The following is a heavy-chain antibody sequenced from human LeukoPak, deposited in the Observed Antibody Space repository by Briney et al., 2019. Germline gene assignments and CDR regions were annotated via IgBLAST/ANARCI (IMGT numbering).Heavy chain of an antibody. CDR2: ISNSGST. V-gene: IGHV4-59*08. Sequence: MASETLSLTCSVSGASISSYYWSWMRQPPGKGLEWIGYISNSGSTNYNPSLKSRVTISVDTSKNQFSLNLNSMTAADTAVYFCARHYWSGPFDYWGQGTLVTVSS. D-gene: IGHD1-1*01. CDR3: ARHYWSGPFDY. CDR1: GASISSYY. J-gene: IGHJ4*02.